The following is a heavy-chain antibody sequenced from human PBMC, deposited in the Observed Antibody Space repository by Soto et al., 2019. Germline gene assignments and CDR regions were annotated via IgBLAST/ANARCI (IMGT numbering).Heavy chain of an antibody. CDR3: AGTYYYDSSGYYRFDY. D-gene: IGHD3-22*01. Sequence: GGSLRLSCAASGFPFSSYEMNLVRQSPGKGLEWVSYISSSGSTIYYADSVKGRFTISRDNAKNSLYLQMNSLRAEDTAVYYCAGTYYYDSSGYYRFDYWGQGTLVTVSS. J-gene: IGHJ4*02. V-gene: IGHV3-48*03. CDR2: ISSSGSTI. CDR1: GFPFSSYE.